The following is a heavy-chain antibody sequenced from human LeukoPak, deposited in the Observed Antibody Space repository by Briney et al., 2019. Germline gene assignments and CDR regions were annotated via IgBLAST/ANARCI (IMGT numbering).Heavy chain of an antibody. CDR3: ARVGSDCSDGNCY. J-gene: IGHJ4*02. Sequence: ASVKVSCKASGYTFTRFGITWVRQAPGQGLKWMGWISTYNGNTSYAQNLQGRVTMTTDTSTNTAYMELRSLTSDDTAVYYCARVGSDCSDGNCYWGQGTLVTVSS. CDR2: ISTYNGNT. CDR1: GYTFTRFG. V-gene: IGHV1-18*01. D-gene: IGHD2-15*01.